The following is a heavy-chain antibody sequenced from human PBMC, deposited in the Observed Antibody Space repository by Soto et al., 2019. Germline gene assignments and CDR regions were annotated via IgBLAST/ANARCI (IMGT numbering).Heavy chain of an antibody. CDR1: GGSISSGDYY. Sequence: SETLSLTCTVSGGSISSGDYYWSWIRQPPGKSLEWIGYIYSSGSTYYNPSLKSRVTISVDTSKNQFSLRLSSVTAADTAVYYCARATIVLVPAAMVSHWFDPWGQGTLVTVSS. CDR2: IYSSGST. J-gene: IGHJ5*02. V-gene: IGHV4-30-4*01. D-gene: IGHD2-2*01. CDR3: ARATIVLVPAAMVSHWFDP.